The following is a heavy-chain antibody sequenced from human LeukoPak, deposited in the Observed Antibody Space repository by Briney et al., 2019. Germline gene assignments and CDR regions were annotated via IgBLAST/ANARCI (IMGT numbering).Heavy chain of an antibody. CDR2: IYYSGST. Sequence: SETLSLTCTVSGGSISSYYWSWIRQPPGKGLEWIGYIYYSGSTNYNPSLKSRVTLSVDTSKNQFSLKLSSVTAADTAVYYCARGGDPPYYFDYWGQGTLVTVSS. CDR3: ARGGDPPYYFDY. CDR1: GGSISSYY. V-gene: IGHV4-59*01. J-gene: IGHJ4*02. D-gene: IGHD4-17*01.